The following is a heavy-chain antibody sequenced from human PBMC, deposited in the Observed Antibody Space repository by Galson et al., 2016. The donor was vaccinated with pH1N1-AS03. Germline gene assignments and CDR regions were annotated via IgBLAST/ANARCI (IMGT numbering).Heavy chain of an antibody. V-gene: IGHV4-34*01. CDR3: ERSSAHSPPVMQD. D-gene: IGHD3-22*01. CDR2: IPHDAVT. J-gene: IGHJ1*01. Sequence: GGSFDGFYWTWTRQPPGKGFEWIGEIPHDAVTKSTPSLKSRATMSVDTSKKQFSLKLTSVTAADTAVYYCERSSAHSPPVMQDWGQGTLVIVSS. CDR1: GGSFDGFY.